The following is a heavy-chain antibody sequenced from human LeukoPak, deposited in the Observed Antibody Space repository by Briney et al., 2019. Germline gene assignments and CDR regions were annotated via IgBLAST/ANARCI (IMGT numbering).Heavy chain of an antibody. Sequence: SVKVSCKASGGTFSSYAISWVRQAPGQGLEWMGGIIPIFGTANYAQKFQGRVTITADKSTSTAYMGLSGLRSEDTAVYYCARDGYSGYVAAFDIWGQGTMVTVSS. J-gene: IGHJ3*02. CDR3: ARDGYSGYVAAFDI. V-gene: IGHV1-69*06. CDR1: GGTFSSYA. D-gene: IGHD5-12*01. CDR2: IIPIFGTA.